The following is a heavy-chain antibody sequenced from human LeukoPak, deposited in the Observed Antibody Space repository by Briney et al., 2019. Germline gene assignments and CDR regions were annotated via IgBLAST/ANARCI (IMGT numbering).Heavy chain of an antibody. CDR2: IDQSGTT. CDR3: ARVPHYYFGYGYFDT. D-gene: IGHD3/OR15-3a*01. V-gene: IGHV4-34*01. CDR1: GGSFSGYY. Sequence: SETLSLTCVVNGGSFSGYYWSWIRQPPGRGLEWIGEIDQSGTTNYNPSLKSRVAISIDTSKKQFSLTLTSMTAADTAVYYCARVPHYYFGYGYFDTWGQGTRVTVSS. J-gene: IGHJ4*02.